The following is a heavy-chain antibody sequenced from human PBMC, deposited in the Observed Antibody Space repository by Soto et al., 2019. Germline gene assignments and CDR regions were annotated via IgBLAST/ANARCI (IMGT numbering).Heavy chain of an antibody. Sequence: QVQLVESGGGVVQPGRSLRLSCAASGFTFSSYGMHWVRQAPGKGLEWVAVIWYDGNNKYYADSVKGRFTISRDKSKNTLYLQMNSLRAEDTAVYYCAREAPYYGMDVWGQGTTVTVSS. J-gene: IGHJ6*02. CDR2: IWYDGNNK. V-gene: IGHV3-33*01. CDR1: GFTFSSYG. CDR3: AREAPYYGMDV.